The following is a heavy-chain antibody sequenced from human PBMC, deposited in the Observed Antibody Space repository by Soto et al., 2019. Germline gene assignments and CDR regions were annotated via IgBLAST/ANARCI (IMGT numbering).Heavy chain of an antibody. CDR2: ISSSSTYI. CDR1: GFTFSTYI. D-gene: IGHD2-2*01. Sequence: GGSLRLSCAASGFTFSTYIMNWVRQAPGKGLEWVSSISSSSTYIYYADSVKGRFTISRDNAKNSLYLQMNSLRAEDTAVYYCARGGYFSSTSCPILPFYFWGQGSLVTVSS. V-gene: IGHV3-21*01. J-gene: IGHJ4*02. CDR3: ARGGYFSSTSCPILPFYF.